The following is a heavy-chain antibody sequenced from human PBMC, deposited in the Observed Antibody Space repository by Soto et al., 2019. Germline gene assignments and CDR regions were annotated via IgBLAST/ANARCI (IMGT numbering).Heavy chain of an antibody. CDR3: AGIYSGSPGGTLRY. V-gene: IGHV4-31*03. CDR1: GGSISSGGYY. CDR2: IYYSGST. D-gene: IGHD1-26*01. J-gene: IGHJ4*02. Sequence: QVQLQESGPGLVKPSQTLSLTCTVSGGSISSGGYYWSWIRQHPGKGLEWIGYIYYSGSTYYNPSRTSRVTISVDTSKNQFSLKLSCVTAADTAVYCCAGIYSGSPGGTLRYWGQGTLVTVSS.